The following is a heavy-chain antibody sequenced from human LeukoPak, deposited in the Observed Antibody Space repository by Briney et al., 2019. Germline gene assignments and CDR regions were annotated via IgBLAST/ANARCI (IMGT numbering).Heavy chain of an antibody. CDR1: AFTFSSYS. CDR2: TSSSDPGT. D-gene: IGHD2-15*01. V-gene: IGHV3-23*01. CDR3: ARAPVTSCRGAFCYPFDY. J-gene: IGHJ4*02. Sequence: GGSLRLSCAASAFTFSSYSMNWVRQAPGKGLEWISATSSSDPGTYYADSVRGRFTISRDNSKNTLYLQMNSLRAEDAAIYYCARAPVTSCRGAFCYPFDYWGQGTRVTVSS.